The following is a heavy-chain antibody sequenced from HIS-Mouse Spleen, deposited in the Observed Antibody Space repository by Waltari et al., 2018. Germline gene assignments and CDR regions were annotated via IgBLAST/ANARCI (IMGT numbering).Heavy chain of an antibody. D-gene: IGHD6-13*01. CDR1: GGSISSSSYY. CDR3: AREIPYSSSWYDWYFDL. V-gene: IGHV4-39*07. J-gene: IGHJ2*01. CDR2: IYYSGRT. Sequence: QLQLQESGPGLVKPSETLSLTCTVSGGSISSSSYYWGWIRQPPGKRLEWIGSIYYSGRTYYNQSLKSRVTISVDTSKNQFSLKLSSVTAADTAVYYCAREIPYSSSWYDWYFDLWGRGTLVTVSS.